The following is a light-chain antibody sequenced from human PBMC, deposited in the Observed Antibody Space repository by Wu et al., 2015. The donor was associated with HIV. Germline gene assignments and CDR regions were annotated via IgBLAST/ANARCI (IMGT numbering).Light chain of an antibody. CDR2: DSA. CDR1: QNVKWH. J-gene: IGKJ1*01. Sequence: DILLTQSPATLSLSPGERATLSCRASQNVKWHLAWFQQKPGQVPRVLIYDSANRATGIPDKFSGSGSGTDFTLIINNLEPDDFAIYYCQQRYNWPWTFGQGTRVEV. V-gene: IGKV3-11*01. CDR3: QQRYNWPWT.